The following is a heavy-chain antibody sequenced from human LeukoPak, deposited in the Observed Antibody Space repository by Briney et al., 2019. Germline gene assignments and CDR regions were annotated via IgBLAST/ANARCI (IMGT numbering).Heavy chain of an antibody. CDR3: ARVGRAAGTSNFDY. Sequence: SETLSLTCPVYGGSFSGYYWSWIRQPPGKGLEWIGEINHSGSTNYNPSLKSRVTISVDTSKNQFSLKLSSVTAADTAVYYCARVGRAAGTSNFDYWGQGTLVTVSS. D-gene: IGHD6-13*01. V-gene: IGHV4-34*01. CDR2: INHSGST. J-gene: IGHJ4*02. CDR1: GGSFSGYY.